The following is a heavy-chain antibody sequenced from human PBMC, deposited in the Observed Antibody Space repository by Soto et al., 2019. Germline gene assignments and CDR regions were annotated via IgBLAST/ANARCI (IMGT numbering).Heavy chain of an antibody. CDR1: GYTFTSYG. Sequence: GASVKVSCKASGYTFTSYGISWVRQAPGQGLEWMEWISAYNGNTNYAQKLQGRVTMTTDTSTSTAYMELRSLRSDDTAVYYCARVLGVVTQVYRGKGFDPWGQGTLV. D-gene: IGHD3-3*01. CDR2: ISAYNGNT. V-gene: IGHV1-18*01. J-gene: IGHJ5*02. CDR3: ARVLGVVTQVYRGKGFDP.